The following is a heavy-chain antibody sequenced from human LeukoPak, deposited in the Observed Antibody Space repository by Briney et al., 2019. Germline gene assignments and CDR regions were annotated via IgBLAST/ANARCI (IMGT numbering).Heavy chain of an antibody. V-gene: IGHV4-61*02. Sequence: SQTLSLTCTVSGGSISSGSYYWSWIRQPAGKGLEWIGRIYTSGSTNYNPSLKSRVTISVDTSKNQFSLKLSSVTAADTAVYYCARGWTMVRGVIMVYWGQGTLVTVSS. CDR1: GGSISSGSYY. J-gene: IGHJ4*02. CDR2: IYTSGST. CDR3: ARGWTMVRGVIMVY. D-gene: IGHD3-10*01.